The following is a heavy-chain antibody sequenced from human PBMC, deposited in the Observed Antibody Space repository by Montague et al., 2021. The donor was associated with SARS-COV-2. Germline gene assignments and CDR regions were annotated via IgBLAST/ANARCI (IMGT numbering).Heavy chain of an antibody. V-gene: IGHV4-34*01. CDR2: INHSGST. CDR1: GGSFSGYY. Sequence: SETLSLTCAVHGGSFSGYYWSWIRQPPGKGLEWIGEINHSGSTNYNPSLKSRVSISVDTSKNQLSLKLSSVTAADTAVYYCARGITVTNLFYYYYGMDVWAKGPRSPSP. CDR3: ARGITVTNLFYYYYGMDV. J-gene: IGHJ6*02. D-gene: IGHD4-11*01.